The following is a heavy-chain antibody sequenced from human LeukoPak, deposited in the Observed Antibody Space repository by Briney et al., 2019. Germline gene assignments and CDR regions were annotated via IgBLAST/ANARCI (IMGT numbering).Heavy chain of an antibody. V-gene: IGHV3-30-3*01. J-gene: IGHJ4*02. Sequence: GRSLRLSCAASGFTFSSYAMHWVRQAPGKGLEWVAVISYDGSNKYYADSVKGRFTISRDNSKNTLYLQMSSLRAEDTAVYYCARDTGGWYYFDYWGQGTLVTVSS. CDR1: GFTFSSYA. D-gene: IGHD6-19*01. CDR2: ISYDGSNK. CDR3: ARDTGGWYYFDY.